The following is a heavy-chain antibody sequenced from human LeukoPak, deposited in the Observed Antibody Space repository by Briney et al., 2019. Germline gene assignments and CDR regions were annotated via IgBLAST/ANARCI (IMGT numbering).Heavy chain of an antibody. V-gene: IGHV4-4*02. CDR2: IYHSGST. D-gene: IGHD2-2*01. CDR3: ARVTLIVVVAWFDP. CDR1: GGSISSSNW. Sequence: ASETLSLTCAVSGGSISSSNWWSWVRQPPGKGLEWLGEIYHSGSTNYNPSLKSRVTMSVDKSKNQFSLKLSSVTAADTAVYYCARVTLIVVVAWFDPWGQGTLVTVSS. J-gene: IGHJ5*02.